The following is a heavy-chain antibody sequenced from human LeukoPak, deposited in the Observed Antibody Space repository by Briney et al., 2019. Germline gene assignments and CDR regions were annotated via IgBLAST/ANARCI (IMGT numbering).Heavy chain of an antibody. CDR2: IYSGGST. D-gene: IGHD6-13*01. J-gene: IGHJ4*02. V-gene: IGHV3-66*01. Sequence: GGPLRLSCAASGFTVSSNYMSWVRQAPGKGLEWVSVIYSGGSTYYADSVKGRFTISRDNSKNTLNLQMNSLRAEDTAVYYCARVAGGTTFDYWGQGALVTVSS. CDR3: ARVAGGTTFDY. CDR1: GFTVSSNY.